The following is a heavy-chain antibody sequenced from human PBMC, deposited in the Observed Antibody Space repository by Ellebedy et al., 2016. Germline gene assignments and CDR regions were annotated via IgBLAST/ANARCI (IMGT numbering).Heavy chain of an antibody. J-gene: IGHJ4*02. V-gene: IGHV3-48*04. CDR2: ITSSSSTI. CDR3: ARGNPYDY. Sequence: GESLKISCAASGFTFSSCSMNWVRQAPGKGLEWVSYITSSSSTIYYADSVKGRFTISRDNAKNSLYLQMNSLRAEDTALYYCARGNPYDYWGRGTLVTVSS. CDR1: GFTFSSCS.